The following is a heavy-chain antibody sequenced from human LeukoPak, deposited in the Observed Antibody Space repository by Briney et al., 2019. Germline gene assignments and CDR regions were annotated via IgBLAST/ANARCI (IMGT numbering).Heavy chain of an antibody. CDR2: ISYDGSNK. J-gene: IGHJ4*02. CDR1: GFTFSSYA. V-gene: IGHV3-30-3*01. D-gene: IGHD3-16*01. Sequence: GRSLRLSCAASGFTFSSYAMHWVRQAPGKGLEWVAVISYDGSNKYYADSVKCRFTISRDDSKNTLYLQMNSLRAEDTAVYYCARDFGVTNYHFDYWGQGTLVTVSS. CDR3: ARDFGVTNYHFDY.